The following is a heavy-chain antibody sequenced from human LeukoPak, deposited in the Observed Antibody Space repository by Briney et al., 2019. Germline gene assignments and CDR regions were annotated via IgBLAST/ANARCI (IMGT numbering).Heavy chain of an antibody. J-gene: IGHJ4*02. V-gene: IGHV1-2*02. CDR1: GYTFTSYA. Sequence: GASVTVSCKASGYTFTSYAMNWVRQAPGQGLEWMGWINCHSGGTDYAHNFQGRVTMTRDTSISTAYMELSSLRPDDTAVYYCARALGLDYWGQGTLVSVPS. CDR2: INCHSGGT. CDR3: ARALGLDY.